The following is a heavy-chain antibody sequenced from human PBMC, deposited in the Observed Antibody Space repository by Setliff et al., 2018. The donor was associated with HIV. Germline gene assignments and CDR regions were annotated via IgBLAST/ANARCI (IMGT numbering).Heavy chain of an antibody. J-gene: IGHJ4*02. V-gene: IGHV4-31*03. D-gene: IGHD6-13*01. Sequence: SETLSLTCTVSGGSISSGGYYWSWIRQHPGKGLEWIGYIYYSGRIHYNPSLRTRVIISVDTSNQFSLKLSSVTAADAAVYYCARSPSYRSSWEYYFDYWGQGILVTVS. CDR1: GGSISSGGYY. CDR3: ARSPSYRSSWEYYFDY. CDR2: IYYSGRI.